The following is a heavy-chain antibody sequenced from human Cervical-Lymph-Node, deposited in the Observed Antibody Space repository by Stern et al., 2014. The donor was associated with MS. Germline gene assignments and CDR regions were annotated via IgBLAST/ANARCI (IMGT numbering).Heavy chain of an antibody. CDR3: ARDPHYDFWSGYPLYYFDF. Sequence: QLVQSGAEVKKPGASVKVSCKTSGYTFTSYSLHWVRQAPGQGLEWLGIISPSGGRPTYTQKFHDKVTLTSDTSTSTVYMELNSLRSEDTAVYYCARDPHYDFWSGYPLYYFDFWGQGTLVTVSS. J-gene: IGHJ4*02. CDR2: ISPSGGRP. V-gene: IGHV1-46*01. CDR1: GYTFTSYS. D-gene: IGHD3-3*01.